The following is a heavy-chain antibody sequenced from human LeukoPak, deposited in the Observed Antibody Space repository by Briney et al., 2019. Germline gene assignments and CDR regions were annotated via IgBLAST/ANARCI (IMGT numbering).Heavy chain of an antibody. CDR1: GFSFSDYG. Sequence: PGGSLRLSCAASGFSFSDYGTHWVRQAPGKGLEWVAFIRYDGSNKYYADSVKGRFTISRDNSKNTLYLQMNSLRAEDTAVYYCAKDLDCSGGSCNNWGQGTLVTVSS. V-gene: IGHV3-30*02. D-gene: IGHD2-15*01. CDR3: AKDLDCSGGSCNN. CDR2: IRYDGSNK. J-gene: IGHJ4*02.